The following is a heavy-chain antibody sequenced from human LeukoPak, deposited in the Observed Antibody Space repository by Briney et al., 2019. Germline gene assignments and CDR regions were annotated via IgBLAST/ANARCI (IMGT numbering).Heavy chain of an antibody. CDR2: ISYDGSNK. CDR1: GFTFSSYG. J-gene: IGHJ6*04. Sequence: GRSLRLSCAASGFTFSSYGMHWVRQAPGKGLEWVAFISYDGSNKYYADSVKGRFAISRDNSKNTLYLQMNSLRAEDTAVYYCAKGDYGDTAGGIPAIYYYYYGMDVWGKGTTVTVSS. V-gene: IGHV3-30*18. D-gene: IGHD4-17*01. CDR3: AKGDYGDTAGGIPAIYYYYYGMDV.